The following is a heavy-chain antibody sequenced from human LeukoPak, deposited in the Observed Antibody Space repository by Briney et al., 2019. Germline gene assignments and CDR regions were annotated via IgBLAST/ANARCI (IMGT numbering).Heavy chain of an antibody. D-gene: IGHD4-17*01. CDR1: GFTFSSYS. Sequence: GGSLRLSCAASGFTFSSYSMNWVRQAPGKGLEWVSYISSSSSTIYYTDSVKGRLTISRDNAKNSLYLQMNSLRAEDTAVYYCARDTTVTSDYWGQGTLVTVSS. CDR2: ISSSSSTI. V-gene: IGHV3-48*01. CDR3: ARDTTVTSDY. J-gene: IGHJ4*02.